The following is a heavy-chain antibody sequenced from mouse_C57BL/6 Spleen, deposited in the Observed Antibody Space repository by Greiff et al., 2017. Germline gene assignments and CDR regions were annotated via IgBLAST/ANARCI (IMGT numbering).Heavy chain of an antibody. D-gene: IGHD2-3*01. V-gene: IGHV5-6*02. CDR1: GFTFSSYG. CDR3: ARRTDGYYEDY. Sequence: EVKLVESGGDLVKPGGSLKLSCAASGFTFSSYGMSWVRQTPDKRLEWVATISSGGSYTYYPDSVKGRFTISRDNAKNTLYLQMSSLKSEDTAMYYWARRTDGYYEDYWGQGTTLTVSS. J-gene: IGHJ2*01. CDR2: ISSGGSYT.